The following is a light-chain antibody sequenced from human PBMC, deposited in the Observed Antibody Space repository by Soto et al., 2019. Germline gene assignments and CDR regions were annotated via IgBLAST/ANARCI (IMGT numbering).Light chain of an antibody. CDR1: QSVGRN. CDR3: QQFGGSPMYT. CDR2: AAD. J-gene: IGKJ2*01. Sequence: EIVLTQSPGTLSLSAGERATLSCRASQSVGRNLAWYQQKPGQAPRLLIYAADSRVTGTPDRFSGSGSGTDFTLTISRLEPEDFAVYYCQQFGGSPMYTFAQGPRWIS. V-gene: IGKV3-20*01.